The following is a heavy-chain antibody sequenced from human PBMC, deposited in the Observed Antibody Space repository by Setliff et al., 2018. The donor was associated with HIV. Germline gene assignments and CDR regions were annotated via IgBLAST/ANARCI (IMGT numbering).Heavy chain of an antibody. CDR3: ARSGYGDYDVEAPWDY. V-gene: IGHV1-69*05. CDR2: IIPMFGTA. J-gene: IGHJ4*02. CDR1: GGTLSSYA. Sequence: SVKVSCKASGGTLSSYAISWVRQAPGQGLEWMGGIIPMFGTAKYAQKFQARVTLTTDESTSTAYMEVSGLKSDDTAVYYCARSGYGDYDVEAPWDYWGQGTLVTVSS. D-gene: IGHD4-17*01.